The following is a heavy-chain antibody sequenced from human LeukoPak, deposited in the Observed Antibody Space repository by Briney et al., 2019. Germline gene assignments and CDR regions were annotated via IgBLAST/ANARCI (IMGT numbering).Heavy chain of an antibody. CDR1: GFTVSSNY. V-gene: IGHV3-66*02. D-gene: IGHD2-15*01. Sequence: PGGSLRLSCAASGFTVSSNYMSWVRQAPGKGLEWVSVIYSGGSTYYADSVKGRFTISRDNSKNTLYLQMNSLRAEDTAVYYCARAGSRGSYYYYMDVWGKGTTVTFSS. J-gene: IGHJ6*03. CDR3: ARAGSRGSYYYYMDV. CDR2: IYSGGST.